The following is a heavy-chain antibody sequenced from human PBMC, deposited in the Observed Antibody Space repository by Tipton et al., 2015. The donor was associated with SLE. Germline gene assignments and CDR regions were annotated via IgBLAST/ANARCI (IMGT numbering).Heavy chain of an antibody. D-gene: IGHD3-3*01. J-gene: IGHJ4*02. Sequence: TLSLTCTVSGGSISSHYWTWIRQPPGKGLEWIGYFYYSGNAKYNPSLKSRVTISVDTSKNRFSLKVGSVTAGDTAVYYCARAREHYEIWSGYYMWGQGTLVTVSS. CDR2: FYYSGNA. V-gene: IGHV4-59*08. CDR3: ARAREHYEIWSGYYM. CDR1: GGSISSHY.